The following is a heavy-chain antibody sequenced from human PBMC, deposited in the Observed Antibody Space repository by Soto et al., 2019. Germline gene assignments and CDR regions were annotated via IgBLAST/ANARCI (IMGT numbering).Heavy chain of an antibody. Sequence: QVQLVESGGGVVQPGRSLRLSCAASGFTFSNYAIHWVRQAPGTGLEWVAVLSYDGNNKHYADSVKGRFTISRDHSKNTLFLQMNSLRTEDTSVYFCARGPIGDAAMVTNYFDYWGQGTLVTVSS. CDR1: GFTFSNYA. CDR2: LSYDGNNK. V-gene: IGHV3-30-3*01. D-gene: IGHD5-18*01. J-gene: IGHJ4*02. CDR3: ARGPIGDAAMVTNYFDY.